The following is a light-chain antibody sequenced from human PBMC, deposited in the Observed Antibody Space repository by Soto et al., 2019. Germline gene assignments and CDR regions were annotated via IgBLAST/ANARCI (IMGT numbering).Light chain of an antibody. V-gene: IGLV2-14*01. Sequence: QSVLTQPASVSGSPGQSITISCTGTSSDIGGYKHVSWYQQHPGKAPKLMIYEVSNRPSGVSNRFSGSKSGNTASLTISGLQAKDEADYYCSSYTTSSTQVFGTGTKVTVL. CDR1: SSDIGGYKH. CDR3: SSYTTSSTQV. CDR2: EVS. J-gene: IGLJ1*01.